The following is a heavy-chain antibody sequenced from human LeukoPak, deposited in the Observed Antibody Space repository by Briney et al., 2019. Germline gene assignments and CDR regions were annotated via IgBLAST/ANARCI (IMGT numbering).Heavy chain of an antibody. CDR1: GFTFSSYW. J-gene: IGHJ3*02. D-gene: IGHD5-18*01. Sequence: PGGSLRLSCAASGFTFSSYWMSWVRRAPGKGLEWVANIKQDGSEKYYVDSVKGRFTISRDNAKNSLYLQMNSLRAEDTAVYYCATSVDTAMVSEGDAFDIWGQGTMVTVSS. CDR3: ATSVDTAMVSEGDAFDI. V-gene: IGHV3-7*01. CDR2: IKQDGSEK.